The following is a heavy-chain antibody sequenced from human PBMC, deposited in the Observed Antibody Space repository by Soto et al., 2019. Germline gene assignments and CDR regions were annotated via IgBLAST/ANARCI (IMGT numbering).Heavy chain of an antibody. CDR3: ARGGYGDYPRGTLDYYMDV. CDR1: GGSFSGYY. J-gene: IGHJ6*03. Sequence: SETLSLTCAVYGGSFSGYYWSWIRQPPGKGLEWIGEINHSGSTNYNPSLKSRVTISVDTSKNQFSLKLSSVTAADTAVYYCARGGYGDYPRGTLDYYMDVWGKGTTVTVSS. CDR2: INHSGST. D-gene: IGHD4-17*01. V-gene: IGHV4-34*01.